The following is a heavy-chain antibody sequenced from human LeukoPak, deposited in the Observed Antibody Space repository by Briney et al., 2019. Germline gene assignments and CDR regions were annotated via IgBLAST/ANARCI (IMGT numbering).Heavy chain of an antibody. CDR2: ISVSDGST. CDR3: EKERGAGHIAAAVVDYIDV. Sequence: SGGSLRLACAASGFTFSRYAMGWVREAPRKRLERVSGISVSDGSTYYADSVKGRFTLSRDNFKNTLFLQMNSLRAVDTAVYYCEKERGAGHIAAAVVDYIDVWGQGTMVTVSS. V-gene: IGHV3-23*01. D-gene: IGHD6-13*01. CDR1: GFTFSRYA. J-gene: IGHJ4*02.